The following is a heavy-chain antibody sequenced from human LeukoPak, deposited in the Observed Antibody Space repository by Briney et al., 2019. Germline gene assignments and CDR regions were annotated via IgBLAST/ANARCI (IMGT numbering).Heavy chain of an antibody. D-gene: IGHD3-10*01. V-gene: IGHV4-59*12. CDR2: IYYSGST. CDR1: GGSFSGYY. CDR3: ARSQFYGSGSYQGRWFDP. J-gene: IGHJ5*02. Sequence: SETLSLTCAVYGGSFSGYYWSWIRQPPGKGLEWIGNIYYSGSTYYNPSLKSRVNISVDTSKNQFSLKLTSVTAADTAVYYCARSQFYGSGSYQGRWFDPWGQGTLVTVSS.